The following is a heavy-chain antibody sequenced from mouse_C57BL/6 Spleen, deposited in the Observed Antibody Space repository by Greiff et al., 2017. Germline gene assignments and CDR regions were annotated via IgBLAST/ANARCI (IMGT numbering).Heavy chain of an antibody. J-gene: IGHJ4*01. CDR3: ARSLVYGSSWGYAMDY. V-gene: IGHV2-2*01. D-gene: IGHD1-1*01. CDR2: IWSGGST. Sequence: QVQLQQSGPGLVQPSQSLSITCTVSGFSLTSYGVHWVRQSPGKGLEWLGVIWSGGSTDYNAAFISRLSIGKDNSKSQVFFKMNSLQADDTAIYYCARSLVYGSSWGYAMDYWGQGTSVTVSS. CDR1: GFSLTSYG.